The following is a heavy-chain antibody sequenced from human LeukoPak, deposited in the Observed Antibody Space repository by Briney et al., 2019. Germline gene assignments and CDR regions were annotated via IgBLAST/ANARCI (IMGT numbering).Heavy chain of an antibody. D-gene: IGHD3-10*01. CDR2: IIPILGIA. J-gene: IGHJ3*02. V-gene: IGHV1-69*04. CDR1: GGTFSSYA. Sequence: ASVKVSCKASGGTFSSYAISWVRQAPGQGLEWMGRIIPILGIANYAQKFQGRVTITADKSTSTAYMELSSLRSEDTAVYYCARPRVAMVRGVITKGDAFDIWGQGTMVTVSS. CDR3: ARPRVAMVRGVITKGDAFDI.